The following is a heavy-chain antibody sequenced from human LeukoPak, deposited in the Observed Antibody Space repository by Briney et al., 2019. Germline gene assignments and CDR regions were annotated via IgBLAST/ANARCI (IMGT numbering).Heavy chain of an antibody. Sequence: PPETLSLTCAVYGGSFSGYYWSWIRQPPGKGLEWIGEINHSGSTNYNPSLKSRVTISVDTSKNQFSLKLSSVTAADTAVYYCASPIRSNYYDSSGYHPYDAFDIWGQGTMVTVSS. V-gene: IGHV4-34*01. J-gene: IGHJ3*02. CDR1: GGSFSGYY. CDR2: INHSGST. D-gene: IGHD3-22*01. CDR3: ASPIRSNYYDSSGYHPYDAFDI.